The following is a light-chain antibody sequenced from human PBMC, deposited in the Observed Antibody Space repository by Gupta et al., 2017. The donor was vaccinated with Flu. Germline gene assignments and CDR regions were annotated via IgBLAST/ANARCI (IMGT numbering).Light chain of an antibody. CDR3: QQSYSIPHT. CDR2: ATS. CDR1: QSIRSY. J-gene: IGKJ5*01. V-gene: IGKV1-39*01. Sequence: GDRVTITCRASQSIRSYLNWYQQKPGKAPKLLIYATSSLQSGVPLRFSGSGSGTDFTLTISSLQPEDFATYYCQQSYSIPHTFGQGTRLEIK.